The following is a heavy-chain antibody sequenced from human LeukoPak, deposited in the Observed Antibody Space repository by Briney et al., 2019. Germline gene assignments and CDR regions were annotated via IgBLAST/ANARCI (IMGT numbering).Heavy chain of an antibody. CDR1: GFTFSDYY. Sequence: GGSLRLSCAASGFTFSDYYMSWIRQAPGKGLEWVSYISSSGSTIYYADAVKGRFTISRDNAKNSLFLQMNSLRAEDTALYYCARDSPPAAIPLESWGQGTLVTVSS. CDR2: ISSSGSTI. J-gene: IGHJ5*02. V-gene: IGHV3-11*01. D-gene: IGHD2-2*01. CDR3: ARDSPPAAIPLES.